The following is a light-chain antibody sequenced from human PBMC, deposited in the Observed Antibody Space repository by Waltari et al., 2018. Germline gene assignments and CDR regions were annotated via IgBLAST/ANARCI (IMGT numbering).Light chain of an antibody. CDR2: LAS. J-gene: IGKJ2*01. CDR3: QQSNLFPRT. Sequence: DIQMTQSPSSVSASVGDRVTITCRASQDISTWLAWYQQKPGTAPKLLIYLASTLQSGVPSRFSGSGSGTDFTLSIRNLQPEDSAIYFCQQSNLFPRTFGQGTKLEI. CDR1: QDISTW. V-gene: IGKV1D-12*01.